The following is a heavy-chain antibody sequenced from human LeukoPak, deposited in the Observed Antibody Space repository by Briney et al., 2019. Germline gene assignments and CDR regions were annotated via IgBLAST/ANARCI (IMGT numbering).Heavy chain of an antibody. Sequence: GGSLRLSCAASGFTFDDYGMSWLRHGPGKGLEWVSGIYWNGGSIDYADSVTGRITISRDNAKNSLYLQMNSLRAEDTAFYYCARMSRYDGSGYPDYWGQGTLVTVSS. V-gene: IGHV3-20*04. D-gene: IGHD3-22*01. CDR2: IYWNGGSI. J-gene: IGHJ4*02. CDR1: GFTFDDYG. CDR3: ARMSRYDGSGYPDY.